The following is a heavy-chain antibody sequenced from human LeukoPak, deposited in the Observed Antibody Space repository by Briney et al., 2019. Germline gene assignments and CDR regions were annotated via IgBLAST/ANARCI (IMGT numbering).Heavy chain of an antibody. CDR1: GYTFTGYY. CDR3: AREPRGSAWYY. Sequence: ASVTVSCKDSGYTFTGYYIHSVREAPGQGLEWMGWINRNSGGTNYAQKFQGRVTMTRDTSISTTYMELSRLTSDDTAVDYCAREPRGSAWYYWGQGTLVTVSS. J-gene: IGHJ4*02. V-gene: IGHV1-2*02. CDR2: INRNSGGT. D-gene: IGHD6-19*01.